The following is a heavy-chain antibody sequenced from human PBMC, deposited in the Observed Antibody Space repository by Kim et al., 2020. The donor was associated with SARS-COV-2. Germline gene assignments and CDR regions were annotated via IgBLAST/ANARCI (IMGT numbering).Heavy chain of an antibody. CDR1: GGSISSYY. Sequence: SETLSLTCTVSGGSISSYYWSWIRQPAGKGLEWIGRIYTSGSTNYNPSLKSRVTMSVDTSKNQFSLKLSSVTAADTAVYYCARGNQGSLLPHADYFDYWGQGTLVTVSS. J-gene: IGHJ4*02. V-gene: IGHV4-4*07. CDR2: IYTSGST. D-gene: IGHD1-26*01. CDR3: ARGNQGSLLPHADYFDY.